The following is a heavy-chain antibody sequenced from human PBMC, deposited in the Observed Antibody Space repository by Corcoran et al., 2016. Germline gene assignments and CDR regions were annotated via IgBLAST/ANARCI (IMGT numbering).Heavy chain of an antibody. V-gene: IGHV4-31*03. Sequence: QVQLQESGPGLVKPSQTLSLTCTVSGGSISSGGYYWSWIRQHPGKGLEWIGYIYYSGSTYYNPSLKSRVTLSVDTSKNHFSLKLSSVIAADTAVYFCARGPFYDFWSGYPGLFDYWGQGTLVPVSS. CDR1: GGSISSGGYY. CDR3: ARGPFYDFWSGYPGLFDY. D-gene: IGHD3-3*01. CDR2: IYYSGST. J-gene: IGHJ4*02.